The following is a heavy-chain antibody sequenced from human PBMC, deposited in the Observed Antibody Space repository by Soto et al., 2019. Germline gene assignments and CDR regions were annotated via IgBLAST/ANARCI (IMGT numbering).Heavy chain of an antibody. V-gene: IGHV1-58*01. Sequence: QMQLVQSGPEVKKPGTSVKVSCKASGFTFTSSAVQWVRQARGQRLEWIGWIVVGSGNTNYAQKFQERVTVTRDLSTSTAYMELSSLRSEDTAVYYCAADPDSSGYYDYWGQGTLVTVSS. J-gene: IGHJ4*02. D-gene: IGHD3-22*01. CDR1: GFTFTSSA. CDR3: AADPDSSGYYDY. CDR2: IVVGSGNT.